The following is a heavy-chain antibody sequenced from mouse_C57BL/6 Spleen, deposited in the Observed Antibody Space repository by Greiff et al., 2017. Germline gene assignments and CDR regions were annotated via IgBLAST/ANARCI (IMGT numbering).Heavy chain of an antibody. CDR3: ARWRVITTVVASGMDY. V-gene: IGHV1-54*01. CDR1: GYAFTNYL. CDR2: INPGSGGT. D-gene: IGHD1-1*01. J-gene: IGHJ4*01. Sequence: VQLQQSGAELVRPGTSVQVSCKASGYAFTNYLIEWVKQRPGQGLEWIGVINPGSGGTNYNETFKGKATLTADKSSSTAYMQLSSLTSEDSAVYFCARWRVITTVVASGMDYWGQGTSVTVSS.